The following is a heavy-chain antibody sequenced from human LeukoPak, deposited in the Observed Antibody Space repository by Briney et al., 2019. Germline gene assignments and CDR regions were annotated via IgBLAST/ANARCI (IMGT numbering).Heavy chain of an antibody. J-gene: IGHJ4*02. CDR3: ARAYCSGGSCYSPFDY. CDR2: INPYSGGT. V-gene: IGHV1-2*02. D-gene: IGHD2-15*01. Sequence: ASVKVSCKASGYTFTSYYMHWVRQAPGQGLEWMGWINPYSGGTNYAQKFQGRVTMTRDTSISTAYMELSRLRSDDTAVYYCARAYCSGGSCYSPFDYWGQGTLVTVSS. CDR1: GYTFTSYY.